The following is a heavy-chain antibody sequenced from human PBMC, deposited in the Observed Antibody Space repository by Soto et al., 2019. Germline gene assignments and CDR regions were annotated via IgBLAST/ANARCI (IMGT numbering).Heavy chain of an antibody. Sequence: PSETLSLTXTVSGASINSDYWSWIRQPAGKGLEWIGHIYYSGSTNYNPSLKSRVTISVDASKNQFSLKLSSVTAADTAIYYCARGPVVTPFVDYWGQGTLVTVSS. J-gene: IGHJ4*02. V-gene: IGHV4-59*01. CDR1: GASINSDY. D-gene: IGHD2-21*02. CDR2: IYYSGST. CDR3: ARGPVVTPFVDY.